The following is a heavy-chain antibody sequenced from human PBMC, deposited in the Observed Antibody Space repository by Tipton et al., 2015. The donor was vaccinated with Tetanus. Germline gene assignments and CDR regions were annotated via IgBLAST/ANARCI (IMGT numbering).Heavy chain of an antibody. D-gene: IGHD6-25*01. CDR2: INPNSGGT. CDR1: GYTFTGYY. V-gene: IGHV1-2*02. CDR3: ARVQEQRIYYYGMDV. Sequence: QLVQSGAEVKKPGAPVKVSCKASGYTFTGYYMHWVRQAPGQGLEWMGWINPNSGGTNYAQKFQGRVTMTRDTSISTAYMEVSRLRSDDTAIYYCARVQEQRIYYYGMDVWGQGTTVTVSS. J-gene: IGHJ6*02.